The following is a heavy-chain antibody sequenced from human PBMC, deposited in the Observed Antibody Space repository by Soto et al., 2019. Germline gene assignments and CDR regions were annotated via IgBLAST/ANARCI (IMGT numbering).Heavy chain of an antibody. V-gene: IGHV4-34*01. D-gene: IGHD2-15*01. CDR3: ARGSVVVAAFSNYYYYGMDV. J-gene: IGHJ6*02. Sequence: EPLSLTGAVYGGSLSGYYWSWIRQPPGKGLEWIGEINHSGSTNYNPSLKSRVTISVDTSKNQFSLKLSSVTAADTAVYYCARGSVVVAAFSNYYYYGMDVRGQGTTVTASS. CDR1: GGSLSGYY. CDR2: INHSGST.